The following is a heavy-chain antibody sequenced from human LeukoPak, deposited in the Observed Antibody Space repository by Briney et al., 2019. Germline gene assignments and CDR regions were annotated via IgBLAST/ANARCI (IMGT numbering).Heavy chain of an antibody. CDR2: INHSGST. CDR1: GGPCGGND. Sequence: PSETLSLTCAVYGGPCGGNDWRCICQPQGKGLKWIGEINHSGSTNYNPSLKSRVTISVDTSKNQFSLKLSSVTAADTAVYYCARVQQWLDMGIDYWGQGTLVTVSS. J-gene: IGHJ4*02. D-gene: IGHD6-19*01. CDR3: ARVQQWLDMGIDY. V-gene: IGHV4-34*01.